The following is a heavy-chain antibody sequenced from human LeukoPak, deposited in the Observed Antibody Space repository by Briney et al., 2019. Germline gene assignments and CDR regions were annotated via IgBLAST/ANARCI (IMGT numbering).Heavy chain of an antibody. V-gene: IGHV1-69*06. J-gene: IGHJ3*02. CDR3: ATPGGRITMVRGVYAFDI. CDR2: IIPIFGTA. CDR1: GGTFSSYA. Sequence: SVKVSCKASGGTFSSYAISWVRQAPGQGLEWMGGIIPIFGTANYAQKFQGRVTMTEDTSTDTAYMELSSLRSEDTAVYYCATPGGRITMVRGVYAFDIWGQGTMVTVSS. D-gene: IGHD3-10*01.